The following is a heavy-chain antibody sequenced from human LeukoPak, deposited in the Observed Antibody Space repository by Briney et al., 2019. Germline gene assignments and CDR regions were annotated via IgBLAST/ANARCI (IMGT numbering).Heavy chain of an antibody. V-gene: IGHV3-11*01. Sequence: PGRSLRLSCAASGFTFSDYYMSWIRQAPGKGLEWVSYIISSGSTIYYADSVKGRFTISRDNAKNSLYLQMNSLRAEDTAVYYCARDRVTYYDILTGAYYFDYWGQGTLVTVSS. J-gene: IGHJ4*02. D-gene: IGHD3-9*01. CDR2: IISSGSTI. CDR1: GFTFSDYY. CDR3: ARDRVTYYDILTGAYYFDY.